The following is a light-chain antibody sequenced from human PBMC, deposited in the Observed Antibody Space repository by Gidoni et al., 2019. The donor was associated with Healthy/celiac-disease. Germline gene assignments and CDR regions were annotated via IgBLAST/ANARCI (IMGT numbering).Light chain of an antibody. CDR1: VLAKIY. J-gene: IGLJ3*02. CDR3: YSAADNNRGV. Sequence: SYELTQLSSVSVSPGQTARITCSGDVLAKIYARWFQQKPGQAPVLVIYKDSERPSGIPGLFSGSSSGTTVTLTISVAQGEDEADYYCYSAADNNRGVFGGGTKLTVL. V-gene: IGLV3-27*01. CDR2: KDS.